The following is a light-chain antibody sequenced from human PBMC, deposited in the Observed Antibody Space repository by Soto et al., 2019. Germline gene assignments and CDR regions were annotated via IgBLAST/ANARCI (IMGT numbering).Light chain of an antibody. Sequence: DIQMTQSPSSLSASVGDRVTISCRASQDISNYLAWYQQKPGKVPKLLISAASTLHSGGPSRFSGSGSGTDFTLTISSLQPDDVATYYCQKYNSVPPLTFGPGTKVDIK. CDR3: QKYNSVPPLT. CDR2: AAS. J-gene: IGKJ3*01. CDR1: QDISNY. V-gene: IGKV1-27*01.